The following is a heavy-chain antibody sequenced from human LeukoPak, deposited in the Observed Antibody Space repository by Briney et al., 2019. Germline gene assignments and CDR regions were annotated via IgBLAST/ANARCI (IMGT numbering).Heavy chain of an antibody. D-gene: IGHD3-10*01. CDR1: GYTFTSYD. J-gene: IGHJ4*02. V-gene: IGHV1-8*03. CDR2: MNPNSGNT. CDR3: ARRSAYGSGSYYVDY. Sequence: SSAKVSCKASGYTFTSYDINWVRQATGQGLEWMGWMNPNSGNTGYVQKFQGRVTITRNTSITTTYMELSSLRSEDTAVYYCARRSAYGSGSYYVDYWGQGTLVTVSS.